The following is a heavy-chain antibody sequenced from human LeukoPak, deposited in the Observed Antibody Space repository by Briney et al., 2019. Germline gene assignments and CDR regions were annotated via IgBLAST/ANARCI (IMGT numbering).Heavy chain of an antibody. CDR1: GYTFTDYF. Sequence: ASVKVSRKASGYTFTDYFIHWVRQAPGQGLEWMGWINPNIGDASYAQKFQDRVTMTRDRSINMAYMELSRLTSDDTAVYYCARMALDGGDSIGFDSWGQGTLVTVSS. J-gene: IGHJ5*01. V-gene: IGHV1-2*02. CDR2: INPNIGDA. CDR3: ARMALDGGDSIGFDS. D-gene: IGHD2-21*02.